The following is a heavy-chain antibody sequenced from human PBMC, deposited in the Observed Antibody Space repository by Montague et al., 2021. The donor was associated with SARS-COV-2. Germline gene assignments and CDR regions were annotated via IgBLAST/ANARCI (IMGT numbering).Heavy chain of an antibody. V-gene: IGHV2-70*11. J-gene: IGHJ5*02. Sequence: PELVKPTQTLTLTCTFSGFSLSTSGMCVSWIRQPPGKALEWLARIDWDGDKYYSTSLKTRLTISKDTSKNQVVLTMTNMDPVDTATYYCARILVAAAGSPFDPWGQGTLVTVSS. CDR3: ARILVAAAGSPFDP. CDR1: GFSLSTSGMC. CDR2: IDWDGDK. D-gene: IGHD6-13*01.